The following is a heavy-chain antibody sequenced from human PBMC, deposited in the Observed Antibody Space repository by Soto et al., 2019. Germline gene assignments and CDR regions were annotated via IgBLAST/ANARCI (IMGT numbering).Heavy chain of an antibody. CDR1: GGSINSGGYY. V-gene: IGHV4-31*03. CDR2: MYYSGST. D-gene: IGHD6-13*01. CDR3: XXXXXXXXXXXSSWVFDY. J-gene: IGHJ4*02. Sequence: QVQLRESGPGLVKPSQTLSLTCTVSGGSINSGGYYWNWIRQHPGKGLEWIGYMYYSGSTYYNPFLRSRVIISADTSENXFXXXXXXXXXXXXXXXXXXXXXXXXXXXSSWVFDYWGQGTLVNVSS.